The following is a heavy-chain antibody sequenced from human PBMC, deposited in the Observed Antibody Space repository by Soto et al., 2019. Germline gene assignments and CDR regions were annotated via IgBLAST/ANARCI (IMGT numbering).Heavy chain of an antibody. V-gene: IGHV3-30*18. D-gene: IGHD2-21*01. J-gene: IGHJ4*02. CDR3: AKGQRISLVMDY. Sequence: QVQLVESGGGVVQPGMSLRLSCADSGFTFSSYGMHWVRQAPGKGIEWVAVISYDGSNKYYADYVKGRFTISRDNSKITRSLQMNSLRAEDPAVYYCAKGQRISLVMDYWVQGTLVTVSS. CDR1: GFTFSSYG. CDR2: ISYDGSNK.